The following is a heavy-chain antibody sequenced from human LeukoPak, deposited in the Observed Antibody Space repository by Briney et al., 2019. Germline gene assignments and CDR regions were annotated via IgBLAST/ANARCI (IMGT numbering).Heavy chain of an antibody. J-gene: IGHJ6*04. CDR3: AELGITMIGGV. CDR1: GFTFSDYY. CDR2: ISSSGSTI. V-gene: IGHV3-11*04. D-gene: IGHD3-10*02. Sequence: AGGSLRLSCAASGFTFSDYYMGWIRQAPGRGLECISYISSSGSTIYYADSVKGRFTISRDNAKNSLYLQMNSLRAEDTAVYYCAELGITMIGGVWGKGTTVTISS.